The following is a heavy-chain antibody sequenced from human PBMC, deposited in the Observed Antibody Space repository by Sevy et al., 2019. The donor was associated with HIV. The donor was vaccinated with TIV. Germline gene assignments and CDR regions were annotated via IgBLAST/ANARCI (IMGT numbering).Heavy chain of an antibody. CDR1: GYTFTSYG. CDR2: ISTFNGNT. Sequence: ASVKVSCKASGYTFTSYGISWVRQAPGQGLEWMGCISTFNGNTNYAQNLQGRVSMTTDTSTSTAYMELRGLRSDDTAVCYCARRFGDSSGYYDYWGQGTLVTVSS. J-gene: IGHJ4*02. CDR3: ARRFGDSSGYYDY. D-gene: IGHD3-22*01. V-gene: IGHV1-18*01.